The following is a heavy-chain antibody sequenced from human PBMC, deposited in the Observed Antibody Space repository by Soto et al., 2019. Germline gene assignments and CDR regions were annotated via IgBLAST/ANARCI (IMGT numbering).Heavy chain of an antibody. CDR2: IDHSGTT. D-gene: IGHD1-20*01. V-gene: IGHV4-4*02. CDR3: ARVTAGYDAFDI. J-gene: IGHJ3*02. Sequence: QVQLQESGPGLVKPSGTLSLTCAVSGGSISSSNWWNWVRQPPGKGLEWIGEIDHSGTTNYNPSLXSXXTTSVDKSKNQFSLKLSSVTAADTAVYYCARVTAGYDAFDIWGQGTMVTVSS. CDR1: GGSISSSNW.